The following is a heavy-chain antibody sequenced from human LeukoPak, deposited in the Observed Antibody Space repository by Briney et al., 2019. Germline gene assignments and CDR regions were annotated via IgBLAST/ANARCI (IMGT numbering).Heavy chain of an antibody. J-gene: IGHJ5*01. CDR3: AKGVWAPRSDS. CDR2: INHSGSI. V-gene: IGHV4-34*01. CDR1: GAFFSYDY. D-gene: IGHD7-27*01. Sequence: SETLSLTCAVYGAFFSYDYWSWIRQAPGKGLEWIGEINHSGSIAYNPSLKSRVTISAEKSKSQFSLRLTSVTAADTAVYYCAKGVWAPRSDSWGQGTLVTVSS.